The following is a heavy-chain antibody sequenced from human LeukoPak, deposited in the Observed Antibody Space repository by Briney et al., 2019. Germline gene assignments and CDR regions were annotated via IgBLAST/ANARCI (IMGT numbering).Heavy chain of an antibody. D-gene: IGHD1-20*01. J-gene: IGHJ4*02. CDR3: VRITGHNYFDY. CDR1: GFTFSTDD. CDR2: IGHAGDT. Sequence: GGSLRLSCAASGFTFSTDDMHWVRQVTGKGLEWVSAIGHAGDTYYSGSVKGRFTISRENAKNSLYLQMNSLRAGDTAVYYCVRITGHNYFDYWGQGTLVTVSS. V-gene: IGHV3-13*01.